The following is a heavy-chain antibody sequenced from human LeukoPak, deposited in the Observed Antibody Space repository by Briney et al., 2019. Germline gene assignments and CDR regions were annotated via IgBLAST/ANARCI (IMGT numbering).Heavy chain of an antibody. J-gene: IGHJ6*02. Sequence: PGGSLRLSCAASGFTFSSYSMNWVRQAPGKGLEWVSSISSSSSYIYYADSVKGRFTISRDNAKNSLYLQMNSLRAEDTAVYYCARDQELLLWFGELLSAYYYYYGMDVWGQGTTVTVSS. CDR3: ARDQELLLWFGELLSAYYYYYGMDV. V-gene: IGHV3-21*01. CDR1: GFTFSSYS. CDR2: ISSSSSYI. D-gene: IGHD3-10*01.